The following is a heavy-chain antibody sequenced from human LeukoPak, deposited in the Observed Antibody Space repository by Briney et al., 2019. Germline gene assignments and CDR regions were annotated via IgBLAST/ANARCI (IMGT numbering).Heavy chain of an antibody. CDR1: GYTFTSYA. CDR2: INTNTGNP. D-gene: IGHD6-13*01. Sequence: ASVKVSCKASGYTFTSYAMNWVRQAPGQGLEWMGWINTNTGNPTYAQGFTGRFVLSLDTSFSTAYLQISSLKAEDTAVYYCARGFSSSWDIDYWGQGTLVTVSS. V-gene: IGHV7-4-1*02. CDR3: ARGFSSSWDIDY. J-gene: IGHJ4*02.